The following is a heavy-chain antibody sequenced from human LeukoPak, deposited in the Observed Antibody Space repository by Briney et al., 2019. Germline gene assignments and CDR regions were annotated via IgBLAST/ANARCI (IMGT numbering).Heavy chain of an antibody. V-gene: IGHV3-30-3*01. J-gene: IGHJ6*03. CDR1: GFTFSSNY. CDR3: ARDVGYYYMDV. Sequence: PGGSLRLSCAASGFTFSSNYMSWVRQAPGKGLECVAVISYDGSNKYYADSVKGRFTISRDNSKNTLYLQMNSLRAEDTAVYYCARDVGYYYMDVWGKGTTVTVSS. CDR2: ISYDGSNK. D-gene: IGHD1-26*01.